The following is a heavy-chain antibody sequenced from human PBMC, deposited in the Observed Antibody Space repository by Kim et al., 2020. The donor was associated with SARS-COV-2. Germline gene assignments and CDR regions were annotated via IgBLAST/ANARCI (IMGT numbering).Heavy chain of an antibody. V-gene: IGHV4-59*08. D-gene: IGHD4-17*01. CDR3: ARRQDYGDYVVLDP. CDR2: IYYSGST. J-gene: IGHJ5*02. CDR1: GGSISSYY. Sequence: SETLSLTCTVSGGSISSYYWSWIRQPPGKGLEWIGYIYYSGSTNYNPSLKSRVTISVDTSKNQFSLKLSSVTAADTAVYYCARRQDYGDYVVLDPWGQGTLVTVSS.